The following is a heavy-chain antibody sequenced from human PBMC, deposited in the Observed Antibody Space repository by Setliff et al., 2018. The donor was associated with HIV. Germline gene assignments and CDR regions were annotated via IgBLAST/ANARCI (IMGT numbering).Heavy chain of an antibody. CDR2: VKSDRDGGTV. D-gene: IGHD2-2*01. CDR3: TTESRTLLAFDI. J-gene: IGHJ3*02. CDR1: GFTLSSAG. V-gene: IGHV3-15*07. Sequence: GGSLRLSFAASGFTLSSAGLNWVRQAPGKALEWVGRVKSDRDGGTVDYAAPGKGRFTISIDDSRQTLYLQMISLKTEDTAVYYCTTESRTLLAFDIWGQGTMVTVSS.